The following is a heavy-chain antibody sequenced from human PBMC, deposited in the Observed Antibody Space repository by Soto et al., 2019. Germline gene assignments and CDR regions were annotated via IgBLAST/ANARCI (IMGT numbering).Heavy chain of an antibody. CDR1: GGTFSSYA. CDR2: IIPIFGTA. D-gene: IGHD6-13*01. V-gene: IGHV1-69*05. Sequence: QVQLVQSGAEVKKPGSSVKVSCKASGGTFSSYAISWVRQAPGQGLEWMGGIIPIFGTANYAQKFQGRVTITXVEXTXIAYMELSSLRSEDTAVYYCAREWARAAAGHERFDPWGQGTLVTVSS. J-gene: IGHJ5*02. CDR3: AREWARAAAGHERFDP.